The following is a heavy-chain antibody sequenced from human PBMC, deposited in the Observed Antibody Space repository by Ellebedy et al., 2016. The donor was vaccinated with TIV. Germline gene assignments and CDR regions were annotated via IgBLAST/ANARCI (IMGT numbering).Heavy chain of an antibody. CDR1: GFSISNHW. Sequence: GESLKISSPASGFSISNHWMSWLRQAPGKGLEWVANIKQDGSEKYYVDSVKGRFTISRDNAKNSLYLQMNSLRAEDTAMYYCTRIRGGQWLVDYWGQGALVTVSS. V-gene: IGHV3-7*01. J-gene: IGHJ4*02. CDR3: TRIRGGQWLVDY. CDR2: IKQDGSEK. D-gene: IGHD6-19*01.